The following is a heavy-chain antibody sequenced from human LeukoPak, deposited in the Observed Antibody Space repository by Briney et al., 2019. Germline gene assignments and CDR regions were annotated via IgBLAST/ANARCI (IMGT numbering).Heavy chain of an antibody. CDR1: GFTFSSYS. Sequence: PGGSLRLSCAASGFTFSSYSMNWVRQAPGKGLEWVSSISSSSSYIYYADSVKGRFTISRDNAKNSLYLQMNSLRAEDTALYFCARATGYSSGWENFFDYWGQGTLVTVSS. D-gene: IGHD6-19*01. V-gene: IGHV3-21*01. J-gene: IGHJ4*02. CDR2: ISSSSSYI. CDR3: ARATGYSSGWENFFDY.